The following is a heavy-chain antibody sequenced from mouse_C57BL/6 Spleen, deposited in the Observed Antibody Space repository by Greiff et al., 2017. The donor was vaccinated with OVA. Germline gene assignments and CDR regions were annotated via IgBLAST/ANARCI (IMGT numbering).Heavy chain of an antibody. V-gene: IGHV1-19*01. Sequence: VQLQQSGPVLVKPGASVKMSCKASGYTFTDYYMNWVKQSHGKSLEWIGVINPYNGGTSYNQKFKGKATLTVDKSSSTAYMELNSLTSEDSAVYYCAGGDYYGSSPYYAMDYWGQRTSVTVSS. CDR1: GYTFTDYY. J-gene: IGHJ4*01. CDR3: AGGDYYGSSPYYAMDY. CDR2: INPYNGGT. D-gene: IGHD1-1*01.